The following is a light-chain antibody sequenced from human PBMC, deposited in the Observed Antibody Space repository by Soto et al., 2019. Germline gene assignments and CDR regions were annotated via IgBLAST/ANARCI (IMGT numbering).Light chain of an antibody. J-gene: IGKJ1*01. V-gene: IGKV1-39*01. CDR2: GTS. CDR3: QQSYTSSWT. Sequence: DIQMTQSPSSLSASVGDRVTITGRKSQAIGNSLNWYQQTPGKAPNVMVYGTSTLQSGVPSRFSGSGAGTDFTLTISSLQREDFETYYCQQSYTSSWTFGQGTKVDIK. CDR1: QAIGNS.